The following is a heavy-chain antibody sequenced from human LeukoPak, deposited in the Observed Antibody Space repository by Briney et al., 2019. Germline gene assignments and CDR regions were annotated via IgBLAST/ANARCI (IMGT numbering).Heavy chain of an antibody. D-gene: IGHD6-19*01. V-gene: IGHV4-38-2*01. CDR2: IT. J-gene: IGHJ5*02. CDR3: ARQWRDGDWFDP. Sequence: SETLSLTCAVSGYSISSGYYWGWIRQPPGKGLEWIGSITYYNPSLKSRVTISVDTSKNQFSLKLSSVTAADTAVYYCARQWRDGDWFDPWGQGTLVTASS. CDR1: GYSISSGYY.